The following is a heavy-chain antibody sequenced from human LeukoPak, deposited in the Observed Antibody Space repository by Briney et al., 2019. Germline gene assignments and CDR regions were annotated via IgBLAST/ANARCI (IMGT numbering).Heavy chain of an antibody. CDR3: ARHEGHIPCAFDI. CDR2: INPNSGGT. D-gene: IGHD2-21*01. J-gene: IGHJ3*02. V-gene: IGHV1-2*02. CDR1: GYTFTGYY. Sequence: ASVKVSCKASGYTFTGYYMHWVRQAPGQGLEWMGWINPNSGGTNYAQKFQGRVTMTRDKSISTAYLQWSSLKASDTAMYYCARHEGHIPCAFDIWGQGTMVTVSS.